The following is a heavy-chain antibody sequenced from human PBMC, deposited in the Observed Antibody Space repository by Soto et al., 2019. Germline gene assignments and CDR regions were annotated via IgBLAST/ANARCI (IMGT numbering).Heavy chain of an antibody. J-gene: IGHJ6*03. CDR3: ARGSPPRRYYNYIDV. CDR1: GGSFSGYY. V-gene: IGHV4-34*01. CDR2: INHSGST. Sequence: SETLSLTCAVYGGSFSGYYWSWIRQPPGKGLEWIGEINHSGSTNYNPSLKSRVTISVDTSKNQFSLKLSSVTAADTAVYYCARGSPPRRYYNYIDVWGKGTTVTVSS.